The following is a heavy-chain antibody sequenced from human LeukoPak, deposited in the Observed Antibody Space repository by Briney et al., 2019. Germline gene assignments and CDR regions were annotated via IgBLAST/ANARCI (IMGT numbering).Heavy chain of an antibody. CDR3: ARVDYYDSNGYYNHDAFDI. CDR2: IYTSGST. CDR1: GGSISGYY. V-gene: IGHV4-4*07. Sequence: SETLSLTCTVSGGSISGYYWSWIRQPAGKGLEWVGRIYTSGSTNYNPSLESRVTMSVDTSKNQFSMKLNSVTAADTAVYYCARVDYYDSNGYYNHDAFDIWGQGTMVTVSS. J-gene: IGHJ3*02. D-gene: IGHD3-22*01.